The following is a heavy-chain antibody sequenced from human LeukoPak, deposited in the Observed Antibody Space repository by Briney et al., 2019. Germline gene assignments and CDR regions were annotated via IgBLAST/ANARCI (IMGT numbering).Heavy chain of an antibody. CDR3: ATAHCSGGSCYPLYYYYMDV. Sequence: PSETLSLTCTVSGYSISSGYYWGWIRQPPGKGLEWLGSIYHSGSTYYNPSLKSRVTISVDTSKNQFSLKLSSVTAADTAVYYCATAHCSGGSCYPLYYYYMDVWGKGTTVTVSS. CDR2: IYHSGST. V-gene: IGHV4-38-2*02. J-gene: IGHJ6*03. CDR1: GYSISSGYY. D-gene: IGHD2-15*01.